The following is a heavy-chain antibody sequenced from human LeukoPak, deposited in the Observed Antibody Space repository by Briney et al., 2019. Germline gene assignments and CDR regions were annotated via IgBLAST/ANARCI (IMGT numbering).Heavy chain of an antibody. D-gene: IGHD2-2*02. Sequence: GGSLRLSCAASGFTFSSYSMNWVRQAPGKGLEWVSSISSSGSYIYYADSVKGRFTISRDNAKNSLYLQMNSLRAEDTAVYYCATDPRIPPEDWGQGTLVTVSS. CDR3: ATDPRIPPED. J-gene: IGHJ4*02. CDR1: GFTFSSYS. V-gene: IGHV3-21*01. CDR2: ISSSGSYI.